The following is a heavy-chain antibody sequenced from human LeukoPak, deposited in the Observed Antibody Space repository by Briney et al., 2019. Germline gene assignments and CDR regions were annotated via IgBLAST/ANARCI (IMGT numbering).Heavy chain of an antibody. Sequence: GGSLRLSCAASGFTFSSYSMNWVRQAPGKGLEWVSSISSSSSYIYYADSVKGRFTISRDNAKNSLYLQMNSLRAEDTAVYYCARDRTAYYYDSSGPFDYWGQGTPVTVSS. CDR2: ISSSSSYI. CDR1: GFTFSSYS. V-gene: IGHV3-21*01. CDR3: ARDRTAYYYDSSGPFDY. D-gene: IGHD3-22*01. J-gene: IGHJ4*02.